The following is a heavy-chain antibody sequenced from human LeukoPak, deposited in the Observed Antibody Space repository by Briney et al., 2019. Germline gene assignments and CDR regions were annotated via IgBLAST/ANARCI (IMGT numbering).Heavy chain of an antibody. D-gene: IGHD3-3*01. CDR1: GLTFSDFY. CDR3: ARGGGDYTSRYYMGV. V-gene: IGHV3-11*04. J-gene: IGHJ6*03. CDR2: MSGTGKTI. Sequence: PGGSLRLSCAASGLTFSDFYMHWIRQAPGKGLEWVSYMSGTGKTISDADSLKGRFTISRDNTKNLLFLQVNTLRVEDTATYYCARGGGDYTSRYYMGVWGKGTTVTVSS.